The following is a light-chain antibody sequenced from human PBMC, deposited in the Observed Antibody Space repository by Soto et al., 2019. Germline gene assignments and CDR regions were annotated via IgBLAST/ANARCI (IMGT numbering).Light chain of an antibody. CDR1: QGISNC. Sequence: DIQMTQSPSSLSASVGDRVTITCRASQGISNCLAWYQQKPGKVPKLLIYGASTLQSGVPSRYSGTGSGTNFTLTISNLQPEDVATYYCQNYNSYSQFTFGPGTKVDF. CDR3: QNYNSYSQFT. V-gene: IGKV1-27*01. J-gene: IGKJ3*01. CDR2: GAS.